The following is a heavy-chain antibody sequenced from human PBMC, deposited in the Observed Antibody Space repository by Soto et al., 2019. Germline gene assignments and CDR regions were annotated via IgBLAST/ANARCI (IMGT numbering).Heavy chain of an antibody. CDR2: INPSGGST. Sequence: QVQLVQSGAEVKKPGASVKVSCKASGYTFTSYYMHWVRPAPGQGLEWMGIINPSGGSTSYAQKFQGRVTMTRDTSTSTVYMELSSLRSEDTAVYYCARDLSGDYGDYVDWGQGTLVTVSS. V-gene: IGHV1-46*01. D-gene: IGHD4-17*01. CDR1: GYTFTSYY. J-gene: IGHJ4*02. CDR3: ARDLSGDYGDYVD.